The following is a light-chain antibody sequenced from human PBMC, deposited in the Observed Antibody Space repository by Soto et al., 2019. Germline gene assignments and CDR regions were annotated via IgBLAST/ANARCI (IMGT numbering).Light chain of an antibody. Sequence: QSALTQAPSVSGCPGQSVAISCTGESSDVGSYNRVSWYQQSPGTAPKLIIYEVTTRPSGVPDRFSGSKSGNTASLTISGLQAEDEADYYCNSYTISGTYVFGTGTKLTVL. V-gene: IGLV2-18*02. J-gene: IGLJ1*01. CDR2: EVT. CDR3: NSYTISGTYV. CDR1: SSDVGSYNR.